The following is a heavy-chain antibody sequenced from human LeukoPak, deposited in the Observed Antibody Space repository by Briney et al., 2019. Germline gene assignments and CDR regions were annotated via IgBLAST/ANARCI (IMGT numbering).Heavy chain of an antibody. CDR1: GGTFSSYA. CDR2: IIPVFGTA. J-gene: IGHJ5*02. V-gene: IGHV1-69*05. D-gene: IGHD6-19*01. CDR3: AREQWLVRGWFDP. Sequence: ASVKVSCKASGGTFSSYAISWVRQAPGQGLERMGGIIPVFGTANHAQKFQGRVTITTNESTSTAYMELSSLRSEDTAVYYCAREQWLVRGWFDPWGQGTLVTVSS.